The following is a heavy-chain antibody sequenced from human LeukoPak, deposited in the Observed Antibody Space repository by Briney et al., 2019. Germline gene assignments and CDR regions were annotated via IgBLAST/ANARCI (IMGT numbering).Heavy chain of an antibody. V-gene: IGHV3-23*01. J-gene: IGHJ4*02. Sequence: PGGSLRLSCAASGFTFRSYAMSRVREAPGKGLDWDSAISGSGGSTYYADSVKGRFTISRDNSKNTLYLQMNSLRAEDTAVYYCAKSCSGGSCFDYWGQGTLVAVSS. CDR1: GFTFRSYA. CDR2: ISGSGGST. CDR3: AKSCSGGSCFDY. D-gene: IGHD2-15*01.